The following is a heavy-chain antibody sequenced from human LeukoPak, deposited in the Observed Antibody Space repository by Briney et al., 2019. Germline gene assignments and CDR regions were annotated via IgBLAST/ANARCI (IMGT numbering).Heavy chain of an antibody. CDR2: ISSSGSYI. J-gene: IGHJ4*02. V-gene: IGHV3-21*01. CDR3: ARMHCSGGSCHSVWYYFDY. D-gene: IGHD2-15*01. Sequence: GGSLRLSCAASGFTFSSYSMNWVRQAPGKGLEWVSSISSSGSYIYYADSVKGRFTISRDNAKNSLYLQMNSLRAEDTAVYYCARMHCSGGSCHSVWYYFDYWGQGTLVTVSS. CDR1: GFTFSSYS.